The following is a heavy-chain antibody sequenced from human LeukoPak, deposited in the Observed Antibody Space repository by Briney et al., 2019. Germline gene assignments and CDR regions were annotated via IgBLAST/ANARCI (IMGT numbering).Heavy chain of an antibody. V-gene: IGHV4-38-2*02. D-gene: IGHD3-3*01. J-gene: IGHJ4*02. CDR3: ARDDRGGQFSFMGPDFWSGYYRGIDY. Sequence: SETLSLTCTVSGYSISSGYYWGWIRQPPGKGLEWIGGIYHSGSTHFNPSLKSRVTISVDTSKNQFSLKLTSVTAADTAVYYCARDDRGGQFSFMGPDFWSGYYRGIDYWGQGTLVTVSS. CDR2: IYHSGST. CDR1: GYSISSGYY.